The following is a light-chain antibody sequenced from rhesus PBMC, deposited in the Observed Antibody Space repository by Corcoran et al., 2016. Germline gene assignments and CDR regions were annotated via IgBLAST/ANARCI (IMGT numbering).Light chain of an antibody. CDR3: LQYNSDPFT. CDR2: DAS. J-gene: IGKJ3*01. CDR1: QGISNY. Sequence: DIQMTQSPSSLSASVGDRVTITCRASQGISNYLSWYQQKPGKAPKLLIYDASTLQSGVPSRFSGIGARTDFTLTISSLQPEDFATYYCLQYNSDPFTFGPGTKLDIK. V-gene: IGKV1-43*02.